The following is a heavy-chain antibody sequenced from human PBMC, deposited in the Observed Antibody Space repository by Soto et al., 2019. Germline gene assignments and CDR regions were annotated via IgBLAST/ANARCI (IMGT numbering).Heavy chain of an antibody. V-gene: IGHV3-74*01. D-gene: IGHD5-12*01. J-gene: IGHJ4*02. CDR1: GFTVGSER. Sequence: ESLRLSCAASGFTVGSERTHWVRQAPGKGLVGVSRINSEGSSTSYADSVKGRFTISRDNAKNTLYLQMNSLRAEDTAVYYCAREARVATIRTIDYWGQGT. CDR3: AREARVATIRTIDY. CDR2: INSEGSST.